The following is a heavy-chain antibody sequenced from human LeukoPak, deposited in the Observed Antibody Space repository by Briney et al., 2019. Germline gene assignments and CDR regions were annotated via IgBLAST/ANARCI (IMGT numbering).Heavy chain of an antibody. CDR2: IWYDGSSQ. CDR3: ARGDYGDYGSFGFHH. V-gene: IGHV3-33*01. J-gene: IGHJ1*01. D-gene: IGHD4-17*01. CDR1: GFTFSSYG. Sequence: PGGSLRLSCAASGFTFSSYGMHWVRQAPGKGLEWVAVIWYDGSSQFYADSVKGRFTISRDNSKNTLYLQMNSLRAEDTAVYYCARGDYGDYGSFGFHHWGQGTLDRVSS.